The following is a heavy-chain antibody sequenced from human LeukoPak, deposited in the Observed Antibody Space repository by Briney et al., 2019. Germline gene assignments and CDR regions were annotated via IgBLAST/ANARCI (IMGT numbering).Heavy chain of an antibody. D-gene: IGHD3-22*01. J-gene: IGHJ5*02. CDR1: GGSVSSGEHY. Sequence: SETLSLTCSVSGGSVSSGEHYWTWIRQFPGKGLEWIGYISYTGTTYSNPSLKSRITIAVDTSKNQFSLKVNSVTDADTAVYYCARGEYYYDSSGYYLPSGWFDPWGQGILVTVSS. CDR2: ISYTGTT. CDR3: ARGEYYYDSSGYYLPSGWFDP. V-gene: IGHV4-31*03.